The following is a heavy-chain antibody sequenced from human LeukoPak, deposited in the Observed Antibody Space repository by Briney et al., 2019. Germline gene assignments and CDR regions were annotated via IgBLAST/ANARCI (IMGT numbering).Heavy chain of an antibody. V-gene: IGHV3-23*01. D-gene: IGHD3-22*01. CDR3: AKGHYDDSSGQYFDY. Sequence: GWSLRLSSAASGFTFTSYAMSWVRQAPGKGLEWVSTISGRGGSTYYADSVKGRFSISRDTSKNTLYLQMNSLSAEDTAVYYCAKGHYDDSSGQYFDYWGQGTPVTVSS. CDR1: GFTFTSYA. CDR2: ISGRGGST. J-gene: IGHJ4*02.